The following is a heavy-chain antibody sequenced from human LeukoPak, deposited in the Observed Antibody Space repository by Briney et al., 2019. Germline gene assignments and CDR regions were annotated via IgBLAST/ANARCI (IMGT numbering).Heavy chain of an antibody. CDR3: ARGPYKYDGSGAFDI. D-gene: IGHD3-22*01. CDR1: GYSISSGYY. Sequence: SETLSLTWTVSGYSISSGYYWSWIRQPPGKGLGWIGYIYYSGSTNYNPSLKSRVTISVDTSKNQFSLKLSSVTAADTAVYYCARGPYKYDGSGAFDIWGQGTMVTVSS. J-gene: IGHJ3*02. CDR2: IYYSGST. V-gene: IGHV4-59*12.